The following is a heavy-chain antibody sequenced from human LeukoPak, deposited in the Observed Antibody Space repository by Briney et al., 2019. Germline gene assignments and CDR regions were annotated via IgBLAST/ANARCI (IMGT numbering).Heavy chain of an antibody. CDR1: GGSITGSY. Sequence: KSSETLSLTCTVSGGSITGSYWSWIRQPPGKGLEWIGYVYSSGSTDYNPPLKSRVTISVDTSKNQFSLRLSSVTAADTAVYFCARGGRSLDFWGRGTLVAVSS. V-gene: IGHV4-59*01. J-gene: IGHJ2*01. CDR3: ARGGRSLDF. CDR2: VYSSGST.